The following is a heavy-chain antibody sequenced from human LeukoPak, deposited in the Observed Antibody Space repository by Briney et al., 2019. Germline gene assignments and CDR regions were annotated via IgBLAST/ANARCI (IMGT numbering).Heavy chain of an antibody. CDR1: GFTFGDYS. Sequence: GWSLRLSCTSSGFTFGDYSMTWVRQAPGKGLEWVGFIRSKAYGGTTEYAASVKGRFTISRDDSKSIAYLQINSLRTEDTAVYHCASRSGRQWLPYFDYWGQGTLVTVSS. CDR3: ASRSGRQWLPYFDY. J-gene: IGHJ4*02. V-gene: IGHV3-49*04. D-gene: IGHD1-26*01. CDR2: IRSKAYGGTT.